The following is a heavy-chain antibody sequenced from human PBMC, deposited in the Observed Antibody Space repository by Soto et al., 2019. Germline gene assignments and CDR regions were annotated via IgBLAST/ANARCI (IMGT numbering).Heavy chain of an antibody. V-gene: IGHV4-4*02. Sequence: QVQLQESGPGLVKPSGTLSLTCAVSGGSISSSNWWGWVRQPPGKGREWIGEIYHSGSTNYNPSLRSRVTISVHKSKHQFSLKLSSVTAADTAVYYCARVSPRYNWNYYFDYWGQGTLVTVSS. CDR1: GGSISSSNW. CDR2: IYHSGST. D-gene: IGHD1-7*01. CDR3: ARVSPRYNWNYYFDY. J-gene: IGHJ4*02.